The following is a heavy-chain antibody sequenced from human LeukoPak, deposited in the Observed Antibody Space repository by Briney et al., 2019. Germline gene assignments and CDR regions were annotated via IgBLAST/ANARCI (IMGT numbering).Heavy chain of an antibody. J-gene: IGHJ1*01. CDR3: ARGDYGGNSEYFQY. CDR1: GGSLHEYY. D-gene: IGHD4-23*01. CDR2: INHSGST. V-gene: IGHV4-34*01. Sequence: SETLSLTCAGYGGSLHEYYLILIRQPPGKGLEWIGEINHSGSTNYNPSLKSRVTISVDTSKNQFSLKLSSVTAADTAVYYCARGDYGGNSEYFQYWGQGTLVTVSS.